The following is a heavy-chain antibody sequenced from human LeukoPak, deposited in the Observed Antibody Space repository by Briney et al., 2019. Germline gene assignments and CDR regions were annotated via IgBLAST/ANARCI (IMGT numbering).Heavy chain of an antibody. V-gene: IGHV3-7*01. CDR2: ISPDGSGK. Sequence: GGSLRLSCEASGFTFNTYEMNWVRQVPGKGLDWVANISPDGSGKRYVDSVKGRFTIARDNADNSLSLQMNSLRAEDTAVYYCASWGAGGNSWGQGTLVTVSS. J-gene: IGHJ4*02. CDR1: GFTFNTYE. CDR3: ASWGAGGNS. D-gene: IGHD3-16*01.